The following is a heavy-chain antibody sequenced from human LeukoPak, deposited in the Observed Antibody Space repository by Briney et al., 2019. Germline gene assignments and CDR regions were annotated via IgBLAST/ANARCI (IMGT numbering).Heavy chain of an antibody. J-gene: IGHJ4*02. Sequence: ASVQVSCKTSGYSFTSFYIRWLRQAPGQGFEWIGWSDPNTGATKYEHFQGRVTMTTDTSIRTAYMDLTRLTSDDTAVYYCARANPYDNKGYSPELRYWGQGTLVTVSS. V-gene: IGHV1-2*07. CDR2: SDPNTGAT. D-gene: IGHD3-10*01. CDR3: ARANPYDNKGYSPELRY. CDR1: GYSFTSFY.